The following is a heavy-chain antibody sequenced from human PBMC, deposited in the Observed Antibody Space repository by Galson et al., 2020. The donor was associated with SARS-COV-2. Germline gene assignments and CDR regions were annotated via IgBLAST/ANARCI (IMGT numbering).Heavy chain of an antibody. CDR1: GGSISSSSYY. CDR2: IYYSGST. Sequence: SETLSLTCTVSGGSISSSSYYWGWIRQPPGKGLEWIGSIYYSGSTYYNPSLKSRVTISVDTSKNQFSLKLSSVTAADTAVYYCARSRGNRGRPTGWFDPWGQGTLVTVSS. CDR3: ARSRGNRGRPTGWFDP. D-gene: IGHD3-16*01. J-gene: IGHJ5*02. V-gene: IGHV4-39*01.